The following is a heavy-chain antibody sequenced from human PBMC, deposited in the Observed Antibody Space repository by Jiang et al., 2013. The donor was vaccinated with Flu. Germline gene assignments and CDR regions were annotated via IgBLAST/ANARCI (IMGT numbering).Heavy chain of an antibody. CDR2: INPNSGGT. Sequence: SGAEVKKPGASVKVSCKASGYTFTGYHIHWVRQAPGQGLEWMGWINPNSGGTNYAQKFQGWVTMTRDTSISTAYMELSRLNSDDTAVYYCATGAGDRGDYFDYWGQGTLVTVSS. V-gene: IGHV1-2*04. J-gene: IGHJ4*02. CDR1: GYTFTGYH. D-gene: IGHD7-27*01. CDR3: ATGAGDRGDYFDY.